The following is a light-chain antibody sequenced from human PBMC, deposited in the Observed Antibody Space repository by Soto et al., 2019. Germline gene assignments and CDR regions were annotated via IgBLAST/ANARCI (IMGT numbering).Light chain of an antibody. CDR3: AAWDGSLQTWV. J-gene: IGLJ3*02. CDR1: SSNIGSNI. CDR2: TNN. Sequence: QSLLTQPPSASGTPGQRVTISCSGSSSNIGSNIVNWYQHLPGTAPKLLIYTNNQRPSGVPDRFSDSKSGTSASLAISGLQSEDEADYYCAAWDGSLQTWVFGGGTKVTVL. V-gene: IGLV1-44*01.